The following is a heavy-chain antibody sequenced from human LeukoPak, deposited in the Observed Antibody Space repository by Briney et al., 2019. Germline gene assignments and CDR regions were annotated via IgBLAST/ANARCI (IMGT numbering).Heavy chain of an antibody. CDR1: GGSISSSSYY. D-gene: IGHD3-16*01. CDR3: AREHYDYVWGLRGAFDI. Sequence: SETLSLTCTVSGGSISSSSYYWGWIRQPPGKGLEWIGSIYYSGSTYYNPSLKSRVTISVDTSKNQFSLKLSSVTAADTAVYYCAREHYDYVWGLRGAFDIWGQGTMVTVSS. J-gene: IGHJ3*02. CDR2: IYYSGST. V-gene: IGHV4-39*07.